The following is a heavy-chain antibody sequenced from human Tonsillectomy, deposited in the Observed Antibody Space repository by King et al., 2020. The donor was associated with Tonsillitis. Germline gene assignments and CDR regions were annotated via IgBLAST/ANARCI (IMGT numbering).Heavy chain of an antibody. D-gene: IGHD2-21*01. CDR1: GDSMSSGIYF. Sequence: QLQESGPGLVKPSQTLSLTCTVSGDSMSSGIYFWSWVRQPAGKGLEWIGRIYASGSPNYNPSLKSRITMSVDTSKNQFSLQMSSVTAADTAVYYCARDKLWWGLAFDSWGQGTLVTVSS. CDR2: IYASGSP. CDR3: ARDKLWWGLAFDS. V-gene: IGHV4-61*02. J-gene: IGHJ4*02.